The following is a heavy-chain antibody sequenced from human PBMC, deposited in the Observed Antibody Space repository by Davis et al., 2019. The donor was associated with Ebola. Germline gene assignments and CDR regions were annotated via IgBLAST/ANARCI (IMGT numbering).Heavy chain of an antibody. CDR3: ARGRYSYGYFDY. CDR2: IYHSGST. CDR1: GYSIGSGYY. D-gene: IGHD5-18*01. J-gene: IGHJ4*02. Sequence: SETLSLTCTVSGYSIGSGYYWGWIRQPPGKGLGWIGTIYHSGSTYYNPSLESRVTISLDTSKNQFSLKLSSVTAADTAVYYCARGRYSYGYFDYWGQGTLVTVSS. V-gene: IGHV4-38-2*02.